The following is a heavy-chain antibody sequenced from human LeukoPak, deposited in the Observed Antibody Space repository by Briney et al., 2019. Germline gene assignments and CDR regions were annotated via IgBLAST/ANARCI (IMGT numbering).Heavy chain of an antibody. V-gene: IGHV1-69*06. D-gene: IGHD6-13*01. CDR1: GPPVSTYV. Sequence: GSPGKLSCKPAGPPVSTYVISWWPRAPGQRLGWLGGIIPIFGTANYAQKFQGRVTITADKSTSTAYMELSSLRSEDTAVYYCARRIAADHDYWGQGTLVTVSS. CDR2: IIPIFGTA. J-gene: IGHJ4*02. CDR3: ARRIAADHDY.